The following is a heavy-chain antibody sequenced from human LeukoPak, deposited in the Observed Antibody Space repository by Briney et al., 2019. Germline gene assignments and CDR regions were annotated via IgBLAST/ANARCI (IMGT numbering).Heavy chain of an antibody. CDR2: INHSGST. V-gene: IGHV4-34*01. J-gene: IGHJ3*02. Sequence: SETLSLTCAVYGGSFSGYYWSWIRQPPGKGLEWIGEINHSGSTNYNPSLKSRVTISVDKSKNQFSLKLSSVTAADTAVYYCARGALAVADLRWGVAFDIWGQGTMVTVSS. CDR3: ARGALAVADLRWGVAFDI. D-gene: IGHD6-19*01. CDR1: GGSFSGYY.